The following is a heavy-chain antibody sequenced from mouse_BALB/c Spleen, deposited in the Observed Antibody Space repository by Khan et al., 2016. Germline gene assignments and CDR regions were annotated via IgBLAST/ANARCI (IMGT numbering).Heavy chain of an antibody. Sequence: QVQLKESGPGLVAPSQSLSITCTVSGFSLTGYGVNWVRQPPGKGLEWLGKIWGDGRTHYNSALKSRVSISKDNSKSQVFLKMNSLQTDDTANYYCSSDYDGFAYWGQGTLVIVSA. CDR1: GFSLTGYG. J-gene: IGHJ3*01. CDR3: SSDYDGFAY. CDR2: IWGDGRT. V-gene: IGHV2-6-7*01. D-gene: IGHD2-12*01.